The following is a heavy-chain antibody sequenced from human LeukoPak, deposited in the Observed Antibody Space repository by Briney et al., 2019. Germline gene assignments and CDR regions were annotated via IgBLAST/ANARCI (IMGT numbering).Heavy chain of an antibody. CDR2: ITYSGDSA. V-gene: IGHV3-23*01. CDR1: GFTFSSYA. D-gene: IGHD3-9*01. CDR3: AKKSSLTGYRNWFDP. J-gene: IGHJ5*02. Sequence: GASLRLSCAASGFTFSSYAMSWVRQAPGKGLEWVSYITYSGDSAYYADSVKGRFTISRDNSKNTLYLQMSSLRAEDTAVYYCAKKSSLTGYRNWFDPWGQGTPVTVSS.